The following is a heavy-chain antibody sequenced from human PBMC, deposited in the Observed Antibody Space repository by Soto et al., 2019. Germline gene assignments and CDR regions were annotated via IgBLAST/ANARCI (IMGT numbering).Heavy chain of an antibody. CDR3: ARAMSRFMTTPDY. D-gene: IGHD4-4*01. V-gene: IGHV1-3*01. CDR1: GYTFTSYA. Sequence: ASVKVSCKASGYTFTSYAMHWVRQAPGQRLEWMGWINAGNGNTKYSQKFQGRVTITRDTSASTAYMELSSLRSEDTAVYYCARAMSRFMTTPDYWGQGTLVTVSS. J-gene: IGHJ4*02. CDR2: INAGNGNT.